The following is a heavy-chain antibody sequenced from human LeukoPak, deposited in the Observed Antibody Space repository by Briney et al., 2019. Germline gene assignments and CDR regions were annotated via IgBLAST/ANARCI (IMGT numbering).Heavy chain of an antibody. CDR2: INPSGGST. V-gene: IGHV1-46*01. Sequence: ASVKVSCKASGYTFTSYYMHWVRQAPGQGLEWMGIINPSGGSTSYAQKFQGRVTMTRDTSTSTVYMELSSLRAEDTAVYYCATSTHCSSTSCPRKTGYYYYGMDVWGQGTTVTVSS. CDR1: GYTFTSYY. J-gene: IGHJ6*02. D-gene: IGHD2-2*01. CDR3: ATSTHCSSTSCPRKTGYYYYGMDV.